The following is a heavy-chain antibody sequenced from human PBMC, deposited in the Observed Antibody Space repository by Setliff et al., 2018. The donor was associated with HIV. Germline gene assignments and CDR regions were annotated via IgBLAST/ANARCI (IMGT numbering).Heavy chain of an antibody. CDR3: ASSITVAGGRSFYYYAMDV. J-gene: IGHJ6*02. Sequence: GASLKISCKGSGYSFTSYWIGWVRQMPGKGLEWMGIIYPGDSDTRYSPSFQGQVTISADKSINTAYLQWSSLKASDTAMYYCASSITVAGGRSFYYYAMDVWGQGTTVTVSS. D-gene: IGHD1-20*01. CDR1: GYSFTSYW. CDR2: IYPGDSDT. V-gene: IGHV5-51*01.